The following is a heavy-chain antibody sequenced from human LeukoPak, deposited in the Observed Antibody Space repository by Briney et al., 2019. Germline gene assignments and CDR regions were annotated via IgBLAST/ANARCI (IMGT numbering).Heavy chain of an antibody. Sequence: PGGSLRLSCAASGFTFSSYAMSWVRQPPGKGLEWIGEINHSGSTNYNPSLKSRVTISVDTSKNQFSLKLSSVTAADTAVYYCARGPPFSHWGQGTLVTVSS. J-gene: IGHJ4*02. CDR1: GFTFSSYA. CDR3: ARGPPFSH. CDR2: INHSGST. V-gene: IGHV4-34*01.